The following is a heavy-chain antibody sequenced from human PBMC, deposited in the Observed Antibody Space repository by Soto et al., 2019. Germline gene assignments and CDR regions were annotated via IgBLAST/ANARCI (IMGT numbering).Heavy chain of an antibody. J-gene: IGHJ6*02. CDR2: IIPIFATA. D-gene: IGHD2-2*01. Sequence: GASVKVSCKASGGTFSRYAISWLRQAPGQGLERMGGIIPIFATANYAQKFQGRVMITVDESTTTAYMDLSSLRSEDTAVYYCARSVSFRYQLLKRGMDVWGQGTTVTVSS. CDR3: ARSVSFRYQLLKRGMDV. V-gene: IGHV1-69*13. CDR1: GGTFSRYA.